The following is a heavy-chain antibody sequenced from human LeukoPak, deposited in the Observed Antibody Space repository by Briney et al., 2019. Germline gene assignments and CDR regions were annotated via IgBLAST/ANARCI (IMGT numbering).Heavy chain of an antibody. CDR1: GYTFTTYP. CDR3: ASPPEEAVAGPDALHY. J-gene: IGHJ4*02. D-gene: IGHD6-19*01. V-gene: IGHV1-3*01. CDR2: INAGNGNT. Sequence: ASVKVSRKASGYTFTTYPMHWVRQAPGQRLEWMGWINAGNGNTKYSQKFQGRVTITRDTSASKAYMELSSLRSEDTAVYYCASPPEEAVAGPDALHYWGQGTLVTVSS.